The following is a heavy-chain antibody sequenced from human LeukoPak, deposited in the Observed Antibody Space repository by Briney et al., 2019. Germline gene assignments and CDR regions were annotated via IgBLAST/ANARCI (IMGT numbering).Heavy chain of an antibody. CDR2: VAYSGGT. D-gene: IGHD5-12*01. V-gene: IGHV4-59*01. CDR1: GGSINSYY. CDR3: ARTVSGYYFNA. Sequence: SETLSLTCTVSGGSINSYYWSWIRQPPGKGLKWIGYVAYSGGTNYNPSLKSRVIMSVDTSKNQFSLKLSSVTAADTAVYYCARTVSGYYFNAWGPGTLVTVSS. J-gene: IGHJ5*02.